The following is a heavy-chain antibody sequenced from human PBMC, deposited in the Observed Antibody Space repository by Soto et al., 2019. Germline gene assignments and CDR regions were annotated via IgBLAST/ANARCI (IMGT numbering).Heavy chain of an antibody. CDR3: ARGTIVARQHLDY. CDR2: ISIRGGDE. D-gene: IGHD6-6*01. CDR1: GFTFSRYA. J-gene: IGHJ4*02. Sequence: QVQLVESGGGVVQPGKSLRLSCAASGFTFSRYAMHWARQAPGKGLEWVTVISIRGGDEYYAESVRGRFPISRDDSKNTLYLQMDSLRVEDTDVYYCARGTIVARQHLDYWGQGTLVTVSS. V-gene: IGHV3-30*03.